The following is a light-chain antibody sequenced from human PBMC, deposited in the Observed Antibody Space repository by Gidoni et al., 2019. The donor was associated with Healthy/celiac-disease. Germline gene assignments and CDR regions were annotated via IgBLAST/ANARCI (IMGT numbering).Light chain of an antibody. CDR1: QSVSSSY. J-gene: IGKJ5*01. V-gene: IGKV3-20*01. CDR2: GAS. Sequence: EIVLTQSQRTLSLSPGEGATLSCRASQSVSSSYLAWYQQKPGQAPRLLIYGASSRATGIPDRCSGSGSGTDFTLTISRLEPEDFAVYYCQQYGSSPPITFGQGTRLEIK. CDR3: QQYGSSPPIT.